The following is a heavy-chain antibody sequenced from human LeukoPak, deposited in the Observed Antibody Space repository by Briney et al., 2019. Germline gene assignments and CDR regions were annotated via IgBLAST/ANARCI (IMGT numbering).Heavy chain of an antibody. CDR3: AKDRVYYYDSSGYYANDAFDI. Sequence: GGSLRLSCAASGFTFSSYGMSWVRQAPGKGLEWGSAISGSGGSTYYADSVKGRFTISRDNSKNTLYLQMNSLRAEDTAVYYCAKDRVYYYDSSGYYANDAFDIWGQGTMVTVSS. D-gene: IGHD3-22*01. J-gene: IGHJ3*02. CDR2: ISGSGGST. V-gene: IGHV3-23*01. CDR1: GFTFSSYG.